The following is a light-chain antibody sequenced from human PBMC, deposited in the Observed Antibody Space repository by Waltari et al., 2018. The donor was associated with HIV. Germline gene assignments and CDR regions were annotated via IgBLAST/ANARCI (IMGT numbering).Light chain of an antibody. Sequence: DIQMTQSPSSLSASVGDRVTITCRASQGIHNYLAWFQQKPGKAPKSLIYGASSLQSGVPSKFSGNGSGTDFTLTISNLQPEDFATYYCQQYNNYPITFGQGTRLEIK. CDR1: QGIHNY. V-gene: IGKV1-16*02. J-gene: IGKJ5*01. CDR3: QQYNNYPIT. CDR2: GAS.